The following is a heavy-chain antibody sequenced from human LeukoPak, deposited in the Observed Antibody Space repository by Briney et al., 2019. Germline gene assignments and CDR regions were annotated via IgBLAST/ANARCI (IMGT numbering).Heavy chain of an antibody. V-gene: IGHV4-34*01. Sequence: GSLRLSCAASGFTFSNYNMNWIRQPPGKGLEWIGETNHSGSTNYNPSLKSRVTISVDTSKNQFSLKLSSVTAADTAVYYCARVLSAWGSGSYYNVFDYWGQGTLVTVSS. CDR1: GFTFSNYN. CDR3: ARVLSAWGSGSYYNVFDY. CDR2: TNHSGST. D-gene: IGHD3-10*01. J-gene: IGHJ4*02.